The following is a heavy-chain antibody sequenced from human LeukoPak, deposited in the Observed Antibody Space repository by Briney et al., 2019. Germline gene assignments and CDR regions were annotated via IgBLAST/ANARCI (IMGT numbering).Heavy chain of an antibody. D-gene: IGHD2-21*02. J-gene: IGHJ4*02. V-gene: IGHV3-7*05. CDR1: GLTFSTYW. CDR3: AILPLTARRHFSC. CDR2: IKEDGRQK. Sequence: SLTLSCPASGLTFSTYWMSWVRQAPGKGLEWVANIKEDGRQKYYVDSVKGRFTISRDNAKNSQYLQMKRLRAMTAPVYYCAILPLTARRHFSCGGQGTLVTVPS.